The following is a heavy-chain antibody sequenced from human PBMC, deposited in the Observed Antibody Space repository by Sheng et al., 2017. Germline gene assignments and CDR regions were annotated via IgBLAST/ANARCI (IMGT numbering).Heavy chain of an antibody. J-gene: IGHJ5*02. CDR1: GGSISSYY. Sequence: QVQLQESGPGLVKPSETLSLTCTVSGGSISSYYWSWIRQPAGKGLEWIGRIYTSGSTNYNPSLKSRVTMSVDTSKNQFSLKPSSVAAADTAVYYCARESRDIVVVPAAMDNWFDPWGQGTLVTVSS. D-gene: IGHD2-2*01. CDR2: IYTSGST. V-gene: IGHV4-4*07. CDR3: ARESRDIVVVPAAMDNWFDP.